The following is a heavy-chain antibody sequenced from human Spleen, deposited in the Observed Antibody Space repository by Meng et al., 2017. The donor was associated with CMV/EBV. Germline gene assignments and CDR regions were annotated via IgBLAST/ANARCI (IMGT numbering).Heavy chain of an antibody. CDR1: GYTFTNYD. J-gene: IGHJ3*02. D-gene: IGHD5-12*01. V-gene: IGHV1-8*01. Sequence: ASVKVSCQTSGYTFTNYDIHWVRQATGQGLEWMGWVNANSGNTGYAQKFQGRVTMTRNTPIRTAYMELNSLRSEDTAAYYCARWQAGSPAAFDIWGQGTMVTVSS. CDR2: VNANSGNT. CDR3: ARWQAGSPAAFDI.